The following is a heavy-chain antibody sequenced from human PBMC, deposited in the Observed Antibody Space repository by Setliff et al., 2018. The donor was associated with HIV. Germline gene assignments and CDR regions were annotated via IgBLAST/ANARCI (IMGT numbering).Heavy chain of an antibody. CDR3: ARTGYCDSSGYYYFDY. V-gene: IGHV5-51*01. CDR2: IYPGDSAT. J-gene: IGHJ4*02. Sequence: GESLKISCNGSGYSFPSYWLGWVRQMPGKGLEWIGFIYPGDSATRYSPSFQGQVTISADKSISTAYLQWSSLKASDTAMYYCARTGYCDSSGYYYFDYWGQGTLVTVSS. CDR1: GYSFPSYW. D-gene: IGHD3-22*01.